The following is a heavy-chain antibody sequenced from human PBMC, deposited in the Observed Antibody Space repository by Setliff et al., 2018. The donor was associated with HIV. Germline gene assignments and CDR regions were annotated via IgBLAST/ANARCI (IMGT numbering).Heavy chain of an antibody. CDR3: TRGIAAAGGYFDY. V-gene: IGHV4-31*03. J-gene: IGHJ4*02. CDR2: IYYSGNT. CDR1: GGSISSGGYY. D-gene: IGHD6-13*01. Sequence: SETLSLTCTVSGGSISSGGYYWNWIRQHPGKGLGWIGYIYYSGNTYYNPSLKSRITISLDTSKNQFSLKLSSVTAADTAVYYCTRGIAAAGGYFDYWGPGTLVTVSS.